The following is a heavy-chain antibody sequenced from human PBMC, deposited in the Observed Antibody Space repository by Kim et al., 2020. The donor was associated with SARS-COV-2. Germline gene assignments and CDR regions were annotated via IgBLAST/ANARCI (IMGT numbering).Heavy chain of an antibody. V-gene: IGHV4-31*03. CDR3: ARVRALNRFDP. J-gene: IGHJ5*02. Sequence: SETLSLTCTVSGGSISSGNYYWSWLRQHPGKGLEWIGYIYNSGKTYYNPSLKSRIIISPDTSKNHFSLNLSSVTAADTAVYYWARVRALNRFDPWGQGTL. CDR2: IYNSGKT. CDR1: GGSISSGNYY.